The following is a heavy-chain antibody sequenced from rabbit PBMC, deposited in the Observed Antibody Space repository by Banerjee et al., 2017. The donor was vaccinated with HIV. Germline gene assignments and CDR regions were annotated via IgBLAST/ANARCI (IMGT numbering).Heavy chain of an antibody. J-gene: IGHJ3*01. V-gene: IGHV1S43*01. CDR2: IYTSSGST. CDR1: GFSFSSRYW. CDR3: ARDRDTGTVYYFDL. D-gene: IGHD7-1*01. Sequence: QEQLVESGGGLVKPEGSLTLTCTASGFSFSSRYWICWVRQAPGKGLEWIGCIYTSSGSTYYASWVNGRFTISRSTSLNTVTLQMTSLTAADTATYFCARDRDTGTVYYFDLWGQGTLVTVS.